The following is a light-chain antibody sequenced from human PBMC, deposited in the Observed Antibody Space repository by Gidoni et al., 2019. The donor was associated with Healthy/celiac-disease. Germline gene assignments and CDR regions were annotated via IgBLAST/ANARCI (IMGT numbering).Light chain of an antibody. V-gene: IGLV2-14*01. CDR2: EVS. CDR3: SSYTSSSTLGV. J-gene: IGLJ1*01. CDR1: SSDFGGYNY. Sequence: QSALTQPASVSASPGQSITISCTGTSSDFGGYNYVSWYQQHPGKAPKLMIYEVSNRPSGVSNRFSGSKSGNTAALTISGLQAEDEADYYCSSYTSSSTLGVFGTGTKVTVL.